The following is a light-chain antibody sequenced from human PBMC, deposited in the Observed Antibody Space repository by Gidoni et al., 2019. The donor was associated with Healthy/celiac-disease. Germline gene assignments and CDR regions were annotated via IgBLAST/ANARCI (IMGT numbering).Light chain of an antibody. V-gene: IGKV1-5*03. CDR2: KAS. J-gene: IGKJ1*01. CDR3: QQYNSYSGT. Sequence: IQITQSPSTLSASVGDRVTITCRASQRISSWLAWYQQKPGKAPKLLIYKASSLESGVPSRFSGSGSGTECTLTISRLQPDDFATEYCQQYNSYSGTFGQGTKVEIK. CDR1: QRISSW.